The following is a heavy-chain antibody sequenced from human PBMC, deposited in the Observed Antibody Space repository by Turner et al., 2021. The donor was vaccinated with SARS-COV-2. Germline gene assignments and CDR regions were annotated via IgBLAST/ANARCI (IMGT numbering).Heavy chain of an antibody. CDR3: ARELRFNWLDS. V-gene: IGHV4-59*01. CDR2: IYYRGST. CDR1: GGSISSDF. J-gene: IGHJ5*01. D-gene: IGHD3-3*01. Sequence: QVQLQESGPGLVKPSENLSLTCTVSGGSISSDFWSWIRQPPGKGLEWIGYIYYRGSTNYNPSLKSRVTMSVDTSKNQFSLKLRSVTAADTAVYYCARELRFNWLDSWGQGTLVTVSS.